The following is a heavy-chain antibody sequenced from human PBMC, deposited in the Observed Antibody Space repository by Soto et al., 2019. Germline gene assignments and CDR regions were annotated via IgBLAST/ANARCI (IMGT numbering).Heavy chain of an antibody. V-gene: IGHV3-21*01. CDR1: GFTFSSYS. CDR3: ARDRDILAAAGLDAFDI. J-gene: IGHJ3*02. D-gene: IGHD6-13*01. Sequence: GGSLRLSCAASGFTFSSYSMNWVRQAPGKGLEWVSSISSSSSYIYYADSVKGRFAISRDNAKNSLYLQMNSLRAEDTAVYYCARDRDILAAAGLDAFDIWGQGTMVTVSS. CDR2: ISSSSSYI.